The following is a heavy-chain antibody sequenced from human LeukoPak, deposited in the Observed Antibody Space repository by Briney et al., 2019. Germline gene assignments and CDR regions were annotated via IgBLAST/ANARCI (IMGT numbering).Heavy chain of an antibody. V-gene: IGHV5-51*01. CDR3: ARRVYSYGLQRYAFDI. J-gene: IGHJ3*02. Sequence: GESLKISCKGSGYSFTSYWIGWVRQMPGKGLEWMGIIYPGDSDTRYSPSFQGQVTISADKSISTAYLQWSSLKASDTAMYYCARRVYSYGLQRYAFDIWGQGTMVTVSS. D-gene: IGHD5-18*01. CDR2: IYPGDSDT. CDR1: GYSFTSYW.